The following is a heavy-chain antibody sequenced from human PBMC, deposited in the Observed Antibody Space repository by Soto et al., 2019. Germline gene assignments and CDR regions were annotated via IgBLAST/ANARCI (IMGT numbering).Heavy chain of an antibody. CDR2: ISGERGTT. CDR3: VRGGGGGLFDP. D-gene: IGHD2-15*01. J-gene: IGHJ5*02. Sequence: GGSLSLSCASSGFPFSSSWMYWFRQAPGKGLVWLSGISGERGTTAYADSVKGRFTISRDNAKRSLYLQMMSLTAEDTAIYYCVRGGGGGLFDPWGQGTMVTVS. V-gene: IGHV3-74*01. CDR1: GFPFSSSW.